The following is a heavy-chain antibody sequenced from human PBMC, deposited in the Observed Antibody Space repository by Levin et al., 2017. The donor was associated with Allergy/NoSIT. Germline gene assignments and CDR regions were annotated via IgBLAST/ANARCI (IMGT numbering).Heavy chain of an antibody. V-gene: IGHV3-23*01. D-gene: IGHD6-13*01. CDR1: GFTFSSYA. Sequence: GESLKISCAASGFTFSSYAMTWVRQAPGKGLEWVSVISGSGGSTYYADSVKGRFTISRDNSKNTLYLQMNSLRAEDTAVYYCAKSTRAAAATSFDYWGQGTLVTVSS. J-gene: IGHJ4*02. CDR3: AKSTRAAAATSFDY. CDR2: ISGSGGST.